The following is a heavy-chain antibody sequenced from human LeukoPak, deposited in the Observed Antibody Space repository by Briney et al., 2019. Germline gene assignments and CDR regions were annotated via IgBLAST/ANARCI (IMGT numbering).Heavy chain of an antibody. V-gene: IGHV3-11*04. Sequence: GGSLRLSCAASGFTFSDYYMSWIRQAPGKGLEWVSYISSSGSTIYYADSVKGRFTISRDNSKNTLYLQMNSLRAEDTAVYYCARDMGGVVVTAIFDYWGQGTLVTVSS. CDR1: GFTFSDYY. J-gene: IGHJ4*02. CDR2: ISSSGSTI. D-gene: IGHD2-21*02. CDR3: ARDMGGVVVTAIFDY.